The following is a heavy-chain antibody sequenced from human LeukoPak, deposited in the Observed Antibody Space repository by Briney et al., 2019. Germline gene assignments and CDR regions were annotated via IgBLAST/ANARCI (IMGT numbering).Heavy chain of an antibody. CDR2: ISSSSSYT. Sequence: GGSLRLSCAASGFTFSDYYMSWIRQAPGKGLEWVSYISSSSSYTNYADSVKGRFTISRDNAKNSLYLQMNSLRAEDTAVYYCARVPTYCSGGSCYSLGYYSDYWGQGTLVTVSS. CDR1: GFTFSDYY. J-gene: IGHJ4*02. CDR3: ARVPTYCSGGSCYSLGYYSDY. V-gene: IGHV3-11*05. D-gene: IGHD2-15*01.